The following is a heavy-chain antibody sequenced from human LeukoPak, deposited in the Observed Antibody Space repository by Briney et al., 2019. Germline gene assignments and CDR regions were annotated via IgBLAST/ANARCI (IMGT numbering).Heavy chain of an antibody. CDR3: ASPPGYYDSSGYLTDY. Sequence: GASVKVSCKASGYTFTSYGISWVRQAPGQGLEWMGWISAYNGNTNYAQKLQGRVTMTTDTSTSTAYMELRSLRSDDTAVYYCASPPGYYDSSGYLTDYWGQGTLVTVSS. CDR2: ISAYNGNT. V-gene: IGHV1-18*01. D-gene: IGHD3-22*01. CDR1: GYTFTSYG. J-gene: IGHJ4*02.